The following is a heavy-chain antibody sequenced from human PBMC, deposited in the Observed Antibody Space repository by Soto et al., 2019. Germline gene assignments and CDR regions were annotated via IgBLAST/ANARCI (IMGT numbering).Heavy chain of an antibody. CDR2: MYYTGNN. Sequence: TLSLTCTVSGGSISGYYWSWIRQPPGKGLEWIGYMYYTGNNNYHPSLKSRVTISLDTSKNQFSLKLSSVAAADTAVYYCARHAISTVRGTYDYWGQGTQVTVSS. CDR3: ARHAISTVRGTYDY. CDR1: GGSISGYY. V-gene: IGHV4-59*01. J-gene: IGHJ4*02. D-gene: IGHD3-10*01.